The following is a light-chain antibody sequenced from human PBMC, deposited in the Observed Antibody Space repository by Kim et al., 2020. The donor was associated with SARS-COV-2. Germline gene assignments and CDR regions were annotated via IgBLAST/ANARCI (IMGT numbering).Light chain of an antibody. Sequence: PGRAPKLMIYDVSTRPSGVSDRFSGSKSGNTASLTISGLLAEDEADYYCCSYAGSYVWVFGGGTQLTVL. J-gene: IGLJ3*02. CDR3: CSYAGSYVWV. CDR2: DVS. V-gene: IGLV2-11*01.